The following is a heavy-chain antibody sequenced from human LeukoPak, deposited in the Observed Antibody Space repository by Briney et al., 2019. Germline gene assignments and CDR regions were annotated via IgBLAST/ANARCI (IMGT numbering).Heavy chain of an antibody. CDR1: GDSVSSNSAA. CDR3: ARTYCGADCYHPFDY. D-gene: IGHD2-21*02. CDR2: TYYRSKWYN. Sequence: SQTLSLTCAISGDSVSSNSAAWHWVRQSPSRGLEWLGRTYYRSKWYNDYAVSVKSRITINPDTSRNQFSLQLNSVTPEDTAVYYCARTYCGADCYHPFDYWGHGTLVTVSS. V-gene: IGHV6-1*01. J-gene: IGHJ4*01.